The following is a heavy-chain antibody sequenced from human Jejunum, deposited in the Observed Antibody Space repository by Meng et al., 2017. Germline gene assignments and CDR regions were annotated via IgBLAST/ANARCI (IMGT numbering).Heavy chain of an antibody. CDR1: GDSISSGYW. J-gene: IGHJ1*01. V-gene: IGHV4-4*02. D-gene: IGHD2-8*01. CDR3: ARDFEALNGV. CDR2: IYHSGTT. Sequence: QVPLQESGPGLVKPWGTLSLTCAVSGDSISSGYWWSWVRQSPGKGLEWIGEIYHSGTTNYNPSLKSRVTLSVDKSKNQFSLNLSSVTAADTAVYFCARDFEALNGVRGQGTLVTVSS.